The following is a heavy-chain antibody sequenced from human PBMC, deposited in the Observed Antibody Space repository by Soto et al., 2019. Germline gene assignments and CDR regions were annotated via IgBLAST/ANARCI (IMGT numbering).Heavy chain of an antibody. CDR3: ARSGGYCSGGSCGMDV. D-gene: IGHD2-15*01. Sequence: SETLSLTCTVSGGSISSYYWSWIRQPPGKGLEWIGYIYYSGSTNYNPSLKSRVTISVDTSKNQFSLKLSSVTAADTAVYYCARSGGYCSGGSCGMDVWGKGTTVTVSS. J-gene: IGHJ6*04. CDR1: GGSISSYY. CDR2: IYYSGST. V-gene: IGHV4-59*01.